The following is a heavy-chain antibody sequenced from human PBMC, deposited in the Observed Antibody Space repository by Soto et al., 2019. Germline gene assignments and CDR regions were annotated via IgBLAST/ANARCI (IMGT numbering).Heavy chain of an antibody. CDR1: GGSISSYY. D-gene: IGHD5-18*01. CDR3: ARGLGYSYGYDYYYYGMDV. CDR2: IYYSGST. V-gene: IGHV4-59*01. J-gene: IGHJ6*02. Sequence: PSETLSLTCTVSGGSISSYYWSWIRQPPGKGLEWIGYIYYSGSTDYNPSLKSRVTISIASSKNQFSLKLSSVTAADTAVYYCARGLGYSYGYDYYYYGMDVWGQGTTVTVSS.